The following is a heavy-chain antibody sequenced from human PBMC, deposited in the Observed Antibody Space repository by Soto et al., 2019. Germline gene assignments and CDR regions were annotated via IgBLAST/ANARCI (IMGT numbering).Heavy chain of an antibody. V-gene: IGHV4-39*07. CDR1: GGSISSSSYY. CDR3: ARGGTREYSGYGMDV. D-gene: IGHD5-12*01. CDR2: IYYSGST. J-gene: IGHJ6*04. Sequence: PSETLSLTCTVSGGSISSSSYYWGWIRQPPGKGLEWIGSIYYSGSTYYNPSLKSRVTISVDTSKNQFSLKLSSVTAADTAVYYCARGGTREYSGYGMDVWGKGTTVTVSS.